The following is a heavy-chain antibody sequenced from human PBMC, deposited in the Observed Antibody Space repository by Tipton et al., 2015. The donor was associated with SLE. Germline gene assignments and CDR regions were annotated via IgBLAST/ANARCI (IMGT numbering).Heavy chain of an antibody. D-gene: IGHD3-3*01. J-gene: IGHJ4*02. V-gene: IGHV4-34*01. Sequence: TLSLTCVVYGGSFSGCYWSWIRQPPGKGLEWIGEINHSGSTNYNPSLKSRVTISVDTSKNQFSLKVSSVTAGDTAVYYCARAREHYEIWSGYYMWGQGTLVTVSS. CDR2: INHSGST. CDR1: GGSFSGCY. CDR3: ARAREHYEIWSGYYM.